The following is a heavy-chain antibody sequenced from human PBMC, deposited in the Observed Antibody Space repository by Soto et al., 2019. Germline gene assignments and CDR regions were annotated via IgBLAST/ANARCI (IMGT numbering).Heavy chain of an antibody. D-gene: IGHD2-8*01. Sequence: SVKVSFKASGGTFSSYAISWVRQAPGQGLEWMGGIIPIFGTANYAQKFQGRVTITADESTSTAYMELSSLRSEDTAVYYCARKPIGGYCTNGVCWGFDPWGQGTLVTVSS. V-gene: IGHV1-69*13. CDR3: ARKPIGGYCTNGVCWGFDP. J-gene: IGHJ5*02. CDR2: IIPIFGTA. CDR1: GGTFSSYA.